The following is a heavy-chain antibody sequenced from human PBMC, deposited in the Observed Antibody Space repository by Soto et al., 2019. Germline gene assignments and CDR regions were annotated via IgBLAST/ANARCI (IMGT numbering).Heavy chain of an antibody. CDR2: INHSGST. CDR1: GGSFSGYY. V-gene: IGHV4-34*01. Sequence: SETLSLTCAVYGGSFSGYYWSWIRQPPGKGLEWIGEINHSGSTNYSPSLKSRVTISVDTSKNQFSLKLSSVTAADTAVYYCAREGFSSYGPLTYWGQGTLVTVSS. J-gene: IGHJ4*02. D-gene: IGHD5-18*01. CDR3: AREGFSSYGPLTY.